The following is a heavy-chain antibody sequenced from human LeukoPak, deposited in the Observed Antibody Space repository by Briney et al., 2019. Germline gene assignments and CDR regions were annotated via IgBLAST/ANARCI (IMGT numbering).Heavy chain of an antibody. V-gene: IGHV3-48*03. CDR2: ISSSGSTI. Sequence: GGSLRLSCAASGFTFSSYEMNWVRQAPGKGLEWVSYISSSGSTIYYADSVKGRFTISRDNAKNSLYLQMNSLRAVDTAVYYCARVAGESDDAFDIWGQGTMVTVSS. CDR3: ARVAGESDDAFDI. CDR1: GFTFSSYE. J-gene: IGHJ3*02. D-gene: IGHD3-16*01.